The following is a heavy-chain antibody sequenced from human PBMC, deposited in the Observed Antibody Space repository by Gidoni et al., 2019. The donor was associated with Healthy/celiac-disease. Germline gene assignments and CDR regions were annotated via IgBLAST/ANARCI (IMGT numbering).Heavy chain of an antibody. CDR3: AKDQRWLQFGNAFDI. J-gene: IGHJ3*02. CDR1: GFTFSSYG. CDR2: ISYDGSNK. V-gene: IGHV3-30*18. D-gene: IGHD5-12*01. Sequence: QVQLVESGGGVVQPGRSLRLSCAASGFTFSSYGMHWVRQAPGKGLEWVAVISYDGSNKYYADSVKGRFTISRDNSKNTLYLQMNSLRAEDTAVYYCAKDQRWLQFGNAFDIWGQGTMVTVSS.